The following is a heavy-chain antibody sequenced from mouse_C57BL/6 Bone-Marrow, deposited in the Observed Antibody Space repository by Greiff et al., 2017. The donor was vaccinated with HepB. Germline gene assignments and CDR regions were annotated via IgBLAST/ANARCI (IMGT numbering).Heavy chain of an antibody. J-gene: IGHJ1*03. Sequence: QVQLQQPGAELVRPGSSVKLSCKASGYTFTSYWMDWVKQRPGQGLEWIGNIYPSDSETHYNQKFKDKATLTVDKSSSTAYMQLSSLTSEDSAVYYCASHGSSYVKWYFDVWGTGTTVTVSS. D-gene: IGHD1-1*01. V-gene: IGHV1-61*01. CDR3: ASHGSSYVKWYFDV. CDR2: IYPSDSET. CDR1: GYTFTSYW.